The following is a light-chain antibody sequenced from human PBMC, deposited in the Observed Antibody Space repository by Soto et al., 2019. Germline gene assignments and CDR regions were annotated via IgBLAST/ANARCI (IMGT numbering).Light chain of an antibody. CDR1: SSNFASNS. V-gene: IGLV1-47*01. Sequence: QSVLTQPPSASGTPGQRVTISWSGSSSNFASNSVYWYQQVPGTAPKLLIYKSNQRPSGVPDRFSGSKSGTSASLAISGLRSEDEADYYCVAWDDNLSCVLFGGGTKVTVL. CDR3: VAWDDNLSCVL. CDR2: KSN. J-gene: IGLJ2*01.